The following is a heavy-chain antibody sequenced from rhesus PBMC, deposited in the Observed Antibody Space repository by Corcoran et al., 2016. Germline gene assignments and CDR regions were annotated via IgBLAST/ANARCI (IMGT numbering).Heavy chain of an antibody. J-gene: IGHJ4*01. V-gene: IGHV1-111*01. Sequence: EVQLVQSGAEVKKPGASVKISCKASGYTFTDYYLHWVRQAPGKGLEWMERVDPEDGEAAYAQKFQERGTITRDTSTDTAYMELSSLRSEDTAVYYCATTVVFLGWSDIDYWGQGVLVTVSS. CDR3: ATTVVFLGWSDIDY. CDR1: GYTFTDYY. D-gene: IGHD3-22*01. CDR2: VDPEDGEA.